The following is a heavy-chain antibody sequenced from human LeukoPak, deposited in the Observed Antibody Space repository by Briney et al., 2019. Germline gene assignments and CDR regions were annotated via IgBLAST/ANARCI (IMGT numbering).Heavy chain of an antibody. V-gene: IGHV1-69*05. CDR1: GGTFSSYA. CDR3: ARDGGPRYCTNGVCYYYYMDV. J-gene: IGHJ6*03. D-gene: IGHD2-8*01. Sequence: SVKVSCKASGGTFSSYAISWVLQAPGQGLEWMGGIIPIFGTANYAQKFQGRVTITTDESTSTAYMELSSLRSEDTAVYYCARDGGPRYCTNGVCYYYYMDVWGKGTTVTVSS. CDR2: IIPIFGTA.